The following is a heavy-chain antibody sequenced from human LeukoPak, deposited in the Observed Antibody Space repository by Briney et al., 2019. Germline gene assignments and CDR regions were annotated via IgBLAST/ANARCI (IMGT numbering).Heavy chain of an antibody. D-gene: IGHD4/OR15-4a*01. CDR3: ARGTRPMVNYYYFYGLDV. CDR1: GFTVSSNY. J-gene: IGHJ6*02. CDR2: MYSGGGT. Sequence: PGESLRLSCAASGFTVSSNYMNWVRQAPGKGLEWLSVMYSGGGTHYADSVKGRFTISRDNSENTLYLQMNNLTPEDTAVYYCARGTRPMVNYYYFYGLDVWGQGTTVTVSS. V-gene: IGHV3-66*02.